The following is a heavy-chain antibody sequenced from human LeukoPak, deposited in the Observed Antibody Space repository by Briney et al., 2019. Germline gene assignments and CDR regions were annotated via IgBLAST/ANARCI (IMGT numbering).Heavy chain of an antibody. CDR1: GGTFSSYA. J-gene: IGHJ6*03. CDR3: ARGVLLEWLYSHYYYMDV. D-gene: IGHD3-3*01. CDR2: IIPIFGTA. V-gene: IGHV1-69*05. Sequence: GASVKVSCKASGGTFSSYAISWVRQAPGQGLEWMGGIIPIFGTANYAQKFQGRVTITTDESTSTAYMELSSLRSEDTAVYYCARGVLLEWLYSHYYYMDVWGKGTTVTVSS.